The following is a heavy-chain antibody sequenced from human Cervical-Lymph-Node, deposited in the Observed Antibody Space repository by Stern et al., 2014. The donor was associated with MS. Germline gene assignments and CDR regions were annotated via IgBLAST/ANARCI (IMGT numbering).Heavy chain of an antibody. CDR1: GFSLNTGGMC. CDR2: IDWDDGK. CDR3: ARISSTLIPDY. D-gene: IGHD5/OR15-5a*01. J-gene: IGHJ4*02. Sequence: SGPALVKPRQTLTLTCTFSGFSLNTGGMCVIWIRQPPGKALEWLARIDWDDGKYYSTSLKTRLTISQDTSKNQVVLTLTDMGPLDTATYYCARISSTLIPDYWGQGALVTVSS. V-gene: IGHV2-70*11.